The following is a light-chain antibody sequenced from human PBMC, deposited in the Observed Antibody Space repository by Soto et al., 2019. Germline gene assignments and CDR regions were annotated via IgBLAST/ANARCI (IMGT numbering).Light chain of an antibody. CDR1: SSDVGGYNR. J-gene: IGLJ1*01. CDR2: EVT. CDR3: SSYTSSSTLLYV. V-gene: IGLV2-14*01. Sequence: QSALTQPASVSGSPGQSITISCTGTSSDVGGYNRVSWYQQHPGKAPKLMIYEVTNRPSGVSIRFSGSKSGNTASLTISGLQPEGEADYYCSSYTSSSTLLYVFGTGTKLTVL.